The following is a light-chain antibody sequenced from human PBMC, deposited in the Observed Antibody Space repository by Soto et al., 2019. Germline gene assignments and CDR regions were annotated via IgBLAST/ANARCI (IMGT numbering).Light chain of an antibody. Sequence: AIQVTQSPSSLSASVGDRVTITCRASQDIRGALAWYQQKPGKAPNLLIYDVSTLESGVPSRFSGSGSGTEFTLTISSLQPEDFGTFYCQRFNSYPITFGHGTRLEIK. V-gene: IGKV1-13*02. CDR2: DVS. CDR1: QDIRGA. J-gene: IGKJ5*01. CDR3: QRFNSYPIT.